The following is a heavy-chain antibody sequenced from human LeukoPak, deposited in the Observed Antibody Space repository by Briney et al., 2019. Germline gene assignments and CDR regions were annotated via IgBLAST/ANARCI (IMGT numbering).Heavy chain of an antibody. V-gene: IGHV3-30*02. J-gene: IGHJ4*02. CDR3: ARDRATVVTPGDY. CDR1: GFTFSSYG. D-gene: IGHD4-23*01. Sequence: GGSLRLSCAASGFTFSSYGMHWVRQAPGKGLEWVAFIRYDGSNKYYADSVKGRFTISRDNSKNTLYLQMNSLRAEDTAVYYCARDRATVVTPGDYWGQGTLVTVSS. CDR2: IRYDGSNK.